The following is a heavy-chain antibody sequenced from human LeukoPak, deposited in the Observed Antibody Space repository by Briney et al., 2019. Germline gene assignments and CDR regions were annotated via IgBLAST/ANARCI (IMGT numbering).Heavy chain of an antibody. CDR2: INHSGST. D-gene: IGHD5-18*01. Sequence: PSETLSLTCAVHGGSFSGYYWSWIRQPPGKGLEWTGEINHSGSTNYNPSLKSRVTISVDTSKNQFSLKLSSVTAADTAVYYCARGPQGTWIQLWKFDYWGQGTLVTVSS. CDR1: GGSFSGYY. V-gene: IGHV4-34*01. J-gene: IGHJ4*02. CDR3: ARGPQGTWIQLWKFDY.